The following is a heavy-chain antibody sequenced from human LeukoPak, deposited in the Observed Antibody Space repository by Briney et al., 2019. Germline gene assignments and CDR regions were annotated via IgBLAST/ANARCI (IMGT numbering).Heavy chain of an antibody. CDR2: IYHSGST. D-gene: IGHD3-22*01. J-gene: IGHJ5*02. CDR3: ARGITYYYDSSGYQRGYWFGP. V-gene: IGHV4-30-2*01. CDR1: GGSISSGGYS. Sequence: SQTLSLTCAVSGGSISSGGYSWSWIRQPPGKGLEWIGYIYHSGSTYYNPSLKSRVTISVDRSKNQFSLKLSSVTAADTAVYYCARGITYYYDSSGYQRGYWFGPWGQGTLVTVSS.